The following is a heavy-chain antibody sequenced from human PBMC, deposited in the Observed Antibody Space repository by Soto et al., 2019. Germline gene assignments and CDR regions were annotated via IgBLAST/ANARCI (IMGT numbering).Heavy chain of an antibody. CDR1: GFSVSNFF. D-gene: IGHD3-10*01. CDR3: TRGPRPISTGTGAY. CDR2: IYNDGTYS. J-gene: IGHJ4*02. Sequence: QAGGSLRLSCAASGFSVSNFFMTWVRQSPGKGLVWISRIYNDGTYSDYADSVRGRFTISRDNVNDTLYLQMNNLRAEDSGLYYCTRGPRPISTGTGAYWGQGTQVTVSS. V-gene: IGHV3-74*01.